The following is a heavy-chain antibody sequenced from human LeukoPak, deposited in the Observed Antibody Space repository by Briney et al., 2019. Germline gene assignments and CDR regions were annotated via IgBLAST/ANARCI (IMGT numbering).Heavy chain of an antibody. Sequence: KPSETLSLTCTVSGGSISSGDYYWSWIRQPPGKGLEWIGYIYYSGSTYYNPSLKSRVTISVDTSKNQFSLKLSSVTAADTAVYYCARGTYCSSTSCYRRYWFDPWGQGTLVTVSS. CDR1: GGSISSGDYY. CDR3: ARGTYCSSTSCYRRYWFDP. CDR2: IYYSGST. D-gene: IGHD2-2*01. J-gene: IGHJ5*02. V-gene: IGHV4-30-4*01.